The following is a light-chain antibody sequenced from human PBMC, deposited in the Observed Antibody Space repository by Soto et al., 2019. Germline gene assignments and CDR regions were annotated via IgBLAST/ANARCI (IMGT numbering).Light chain of an antibody. CDR3: QHRSNWLGT. CDR2: DAS. Sequence: EIVLTQSPATLSLSPGERATLSCRASQSVSSYLAWYQQKSGQTPRLRIYDASNRATGIPARFSGSGSGTEFTLTISSLEPEDFAVYYCQHRSNWLGTFGPGTKVDIK. CDR1: QSVSSY. V-gene: IGKV3-11*01. J-gene: IGKJ3*01.